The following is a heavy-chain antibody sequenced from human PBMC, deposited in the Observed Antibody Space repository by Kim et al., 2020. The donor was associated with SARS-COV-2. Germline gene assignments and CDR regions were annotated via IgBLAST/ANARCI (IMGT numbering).Heavy chain of an antibody. D-gene: IGHD6-13*01. Sequence: GGSLRLSCAASGFTFSNAWMSWVRQAPGKGLEWVGRIKSKTDGGTTDYAAPVKGRFTISRDDSKNTLYLQMNSLKTEDTAVYYCTTGYEGSSWRKLQYYFDYWGQGTLVTVSS. J-gene: IGHJ4*02. V-gene: IGHV3-15*01. CDR2: IKSKTDGGTT. CDR1: GFTFSNAW. CDR3: TTGYEGSSWRKLQYYFDY.